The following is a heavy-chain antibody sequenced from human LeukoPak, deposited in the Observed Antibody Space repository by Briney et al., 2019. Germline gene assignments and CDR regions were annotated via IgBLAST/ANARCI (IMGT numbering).Heavy chain of an antibody. CDR1: GGSFSGYY. V-gene: IGHV4-34*01. CDR2: INHSGST. CDR3: AGHHPRNTVDF. D-gene: IGHD2-8*02. J-gene: IGHJ4*02. Sequence: SETLSLTCAVYGGSFSGYYWSWIRQPPGKGLEWIGEINHSGSTNYNPSLRSRVTISVDTSKNQFSLKLSSVTAADTAVYYCAGHHPRNTVDFWGQGTLVTVSS.